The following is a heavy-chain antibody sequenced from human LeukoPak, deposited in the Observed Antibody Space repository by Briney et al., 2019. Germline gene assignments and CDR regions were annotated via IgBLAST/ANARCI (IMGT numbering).Heavy chain of an antibody. CDR3: AKVHLRIEIYAFDV. D-gene: IGHD1-26*01. J-gene: IGHJ3*01. V-gene: IGHV3-30*18. Sequence: GGSLRLSCATSGFTFNSFGMHWARQATGKGLEWVAFISYGGSNKDYAESVKGRFTISRDNSKNTLFLQMNSLRVEDTAVYYCAKVHLRIEIYAFDVWGQGTMVTVSS. CDR2: ISYGGSNK. CDR1: GFTFNSFG.